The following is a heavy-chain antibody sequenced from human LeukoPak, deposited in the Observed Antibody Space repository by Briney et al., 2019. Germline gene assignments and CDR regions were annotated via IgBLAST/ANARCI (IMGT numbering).Heavy chain of an antibody. CDR2: IYYSGST. V-gene: IGHV4-59*01. Sequence: SETLSLTCTVSGGSMSSYYWSWIRQPPGKGLEWIGYIYYSGSTNYNPSLKSRVTISVDTSKNQFSLKLSSVTAADTAVYYCARDSVRDYYDSSGYYYYYGMDVWGQGTTVTVSS. CDR1: GGSMSSYY. J-gene: IGHJ6*02. CDR3: ARDSVRDYYDSSGYYYYYGMDV. D-gene: IGHD3-22*01.